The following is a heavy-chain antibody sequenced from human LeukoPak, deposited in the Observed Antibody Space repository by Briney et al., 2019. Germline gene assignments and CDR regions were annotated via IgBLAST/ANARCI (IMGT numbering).Heavy chain of an antibody. CDR3: ARVGTSSGWYGVAFDI. J-gene: IGHJ3*02. CDR1: GGSISSYY. CDR2: IYYSGST. D-gene: IGHD6-19*01. V-gene: IGHV4-59*01. Sequence: SETLSLTCTVSGGSISSYYWSWIRQPPGKGLEWIGYIYYSGSTNYNPSLKSRVTISVDTSKNQFPLKLSSVTAADTAVYYCARVGTSSGWYGVAFDIWGQGTMVTVSS.